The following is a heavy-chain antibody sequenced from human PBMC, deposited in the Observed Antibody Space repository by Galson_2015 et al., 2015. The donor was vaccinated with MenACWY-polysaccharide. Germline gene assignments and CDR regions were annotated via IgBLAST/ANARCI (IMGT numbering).Heavy chain of an antibody. D-gene: IGHD2-2*01. J-gene: IGHJ4*02. Sequence: SLRLSCAASGFTFSRYAMHWVRQAPGKGLEWVTIISYDGTNKYYADSVKGRFTISRDNSKNTLYLQMNSLRAEDTAVYYCAREYCSRTSCQTMDHWGQGTLVTVSS. CDR3: AREYCSRTSCQTMDH. V-gene: IGHV3-30-3*01. CDR1: GFTFSRYA. CDR2: ISYDGTNK.